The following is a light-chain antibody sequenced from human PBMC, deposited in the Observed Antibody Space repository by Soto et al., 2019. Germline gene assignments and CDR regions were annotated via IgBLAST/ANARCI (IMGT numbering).Light chain of an antibody. CDR1: SSDVGGYNS. Sequence: QSVLTQPASVSGSPGQSITISCTETSSDVGGYNSVSWYQQHPGKAPKLMIYEVSNRPSGVSNRFSGSKSGNTASLTISGLQAEDEADYYCSSYTTSSTLLYVFGTGTKVTVL. CDR3: SSYTTSSTLLYV. J-gene: IGLJ1*01. V-gene: IGLV2-14*01. CDR2: EVS.